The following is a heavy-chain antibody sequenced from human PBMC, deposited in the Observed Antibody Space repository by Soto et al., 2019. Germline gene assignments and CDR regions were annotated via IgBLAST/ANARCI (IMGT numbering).Heavy chain of an antibody. CDR1: GFTFGDFG. D-gene: IGHD2-2*01. V-gene: IGHV3-49*03. Sequence: GGSLRLSCTGSGFTFGDFGMSWFRQAPGKGLEWLSFIRSKGYGGTTGSAASVRGRFITSRDDSKSIAYLQMNSLKTEDTAVYYCASLTSWSQEYYYGMDVWGQGTTVTVSS. CDR3: ASLTSWSQEYYYGMDV. J-gene: IGHJ6*02. CDR2: IRSKGYGGTT.